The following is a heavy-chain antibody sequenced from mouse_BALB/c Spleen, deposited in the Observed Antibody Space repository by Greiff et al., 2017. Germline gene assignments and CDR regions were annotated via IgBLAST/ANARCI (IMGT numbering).Heavy chain of an antibody. CDR3: AREKTVPYAMDY. Sequence: QVQLQQSGPELVKPGASVKISCKASGYSFTSYYIHWVKQRPGQGLEWIGWIFPGSGNTKYNEKFKGKATLTADTSSSTAYMQLSSLTSEDSAVYFCAREKTVPYAMDYWGQGTSVTVSS. J-gene: IGHJ4*01. D-gene: IGHD1-1*01. V-gene: IGHV1-66*01. CDR2: IFPGSGNT. CDR1: GYSFTSYY.